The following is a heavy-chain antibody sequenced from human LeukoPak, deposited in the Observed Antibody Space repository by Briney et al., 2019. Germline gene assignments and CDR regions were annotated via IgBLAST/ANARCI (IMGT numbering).Heavy chain of an antibody. D-gene: IGHD1-26*01. Sequence: SETLSLTCTVSGGSISSGSYYWSWIRQPAGKGLEWIGRIYTSGSTNYNPSLKSRVTISVDTSKNQFSLKLSSVTAADTAVYYCARDKGELRTYYYYYYMDVWGKGTTVTISS. CDR3: ARDKGELRTYYYYYYMDV. CDR1: GGSISSGSYY. J-gene: IGHJ6*03. CDR2: IYTSGST. V-gene: IGHV4-61*02.